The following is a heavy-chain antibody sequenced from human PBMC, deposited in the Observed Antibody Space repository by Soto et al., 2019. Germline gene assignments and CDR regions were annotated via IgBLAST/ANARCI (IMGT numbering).Heavy chain of an antibody. J-gene: IGHJ5*02. CDR3: ARGGNSYSSSSKGRENWFDP. V-gene: IGHV4-34*01. D-gene: IGHD6-6*01. CDR1: GGSFSGYY. CDR2: INHSGST. Sequence: SETLSLTCAVYGGSFSGYYWSWIRQPPGKGLEWIGEINHSGSTNYNPSLKSRVTISVDTSKNQFSLKPSSVTAADTAVYYCARGGNSYSSSSKGRENWFDPWGQGTLVTVSS.